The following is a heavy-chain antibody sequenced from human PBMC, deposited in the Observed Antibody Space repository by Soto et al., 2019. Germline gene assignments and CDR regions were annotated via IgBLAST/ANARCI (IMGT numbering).Heavy chain of an antibody. CDR2: IYYSGST. Sequence: QVQLQESGPGLVKPSQTLSLTCTVSGGSISSGGYYGSWIRQHPGKGLEWIGYIYYSGSTYYNPSLRSRVTVSVDTSKNQFSLKLSSVTAADTAVYYCARGRAYPSYLDYWGQGTLVTVSS. CDR3: ARGRAYPSYLDY. J-gene: IGHJ4*02. CDR1: GGSISSGGYY. V-gene: IGHV4-31*03.